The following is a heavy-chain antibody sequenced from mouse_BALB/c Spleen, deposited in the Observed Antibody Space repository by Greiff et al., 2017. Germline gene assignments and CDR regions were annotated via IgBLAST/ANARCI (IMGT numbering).Heavy chain of an antibody. Sequence: EVQLQQTGPELVKPGASVKISCKASGYSFTDYIMLWVKQSHGKSLEWIGNINPYYGSTSYNLKFKGKATLTVDKSSSTAYMQLNSLTSEDSAVYYCARERGYDGPGAMDDWGQGTSVTVSS. D-gene: IGHD2-3*01. CDR2: INPYYGST. V-gene: IGHV1-39*01. J-gene: IGHJ4*01. CDR1: GYSFTDYI. CDR3: ARERGYDGPGAMDD.